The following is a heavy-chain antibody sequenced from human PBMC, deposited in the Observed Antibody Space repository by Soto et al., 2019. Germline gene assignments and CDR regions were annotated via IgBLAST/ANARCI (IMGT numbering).Heavy chain of an antibody. Sequence: SETLSLTCAVSGVSISSSNWWSWVRQPPGKGLEWIGEIYHSGDTNYNPSLKSRVTISVDKSKNQFSLKLNSVTAADTAVYYCASKYGSGSYYVDYWGQGALVTVSS. J-gene: IGHJ4*02. CDR1: GVSISSSNW. D-gene: IGHD3-10*01. V-gene: IGHV4-4*02. CDR2: IYHSGDT. CDR3: ASKYGSGSYYVDY.